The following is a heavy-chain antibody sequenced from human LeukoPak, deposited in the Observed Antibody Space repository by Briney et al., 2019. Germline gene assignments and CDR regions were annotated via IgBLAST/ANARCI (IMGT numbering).Heavy chain of an antibody. V-gene: IGHV4-39*07. CDR1: GGSISISNYY. CDR2: IYYSGST. CDR3: ARQDYYDSGAWYFDL. D-gene: IGHD3-22*01. Sequence: SETLSLTCTVSGGSISISNYYWGWIRQPPGKGLEWIGSIYYSGSTYYNPSLKSRVTISEDKSKNQFSLKLTSVTAADTAVYYCARQDYYDSGAWYFDLWGRGTLVTVSS. J-gene: IGHJ2*01.